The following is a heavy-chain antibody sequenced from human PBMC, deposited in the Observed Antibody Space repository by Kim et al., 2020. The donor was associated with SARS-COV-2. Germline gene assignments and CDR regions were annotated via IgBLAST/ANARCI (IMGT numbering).Heavy chain of an antibody. J-gene: IGHJ6*02. CDR2: INHSGST. V-gene: IGHV4-34*01. CDR3: ARGRGGTTVVTLGLGYYYYYGMDV. CDR1: GGSFSGYY. Sequence: SETLSLTCAVYGGSFSGYYWSWIRQPPGKGLEWIGEINHSGSTNYNPSLKSRVTISVDTSKNQFSLKLSSVTAADTAVYDCARGRGGTTVVTLGLGYYYYYGMDVWGQGTTVTVSS. D-gene: IGHD4-17*01.